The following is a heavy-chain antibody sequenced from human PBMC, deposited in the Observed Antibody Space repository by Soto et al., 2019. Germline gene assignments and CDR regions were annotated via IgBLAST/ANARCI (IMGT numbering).Heavy chain of an antibody. Sequence: EKQLVESGGALAQPGGSLRLSCVGSGFTFSIYALPWVRQAPGKGLEWVSVITNNGVTTFFGASVKGRFSISIDNSKNTLYLQLEKLRAEDTAVYYCAMSAGYGGAFEVLGQGTMVAVSS. CDR1: GFTFSIYA. J-gene: IGHJ3*01. V-gene: IGHV3-23*04. CDR3: AMSAGYGGAFEV. CDR2: ITNNGVTT. D-gene: IGHD5-12*01.